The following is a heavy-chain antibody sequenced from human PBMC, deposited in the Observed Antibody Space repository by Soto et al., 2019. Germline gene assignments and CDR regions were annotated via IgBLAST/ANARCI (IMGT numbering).Heavy chain of an antibody. Sequence: SETLSLTCTVSGGSISSYYWSWIRQPPGKGLEWIGYIYYSGSTNYNPSLKSRVTISVDTSKNQFSLKLSSVTAADTAVYYCARGIFGVGYYFDYWGQGTLVTVSS. J-gene: IGHJ4*02. V-gene: IGHV4-59*01. CDR1: GGSISSYY. CDR2: IYYSGST. CDR3: ARGIFGVGYYFDY. D-gene: IGHD3-3*01.